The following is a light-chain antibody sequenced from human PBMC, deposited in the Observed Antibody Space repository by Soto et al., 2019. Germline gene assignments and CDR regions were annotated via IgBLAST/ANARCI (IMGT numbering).Light chain of an antibody. V-gene: IGKV1-33*01. CDR2: DAS. J-gene: IGKJ4*01. Sequence: DIQMTQSPSSLSASVGDRVTITCQASQDISNYLNWYQQKPGKVPKLLIYDASNLQRGVPSRFSGSGSGTDFTFTISSLQPEDIATYYCQQYENLPLTFGGGTRWIS. CDR1: QDISNY. CDR3: QQYENLPLT.